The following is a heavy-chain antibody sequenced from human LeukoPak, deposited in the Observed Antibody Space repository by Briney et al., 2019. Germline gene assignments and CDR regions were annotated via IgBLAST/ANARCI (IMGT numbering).Heavy chain of an antibody. CDR3: AKDFHYDFWSAQTAIDP. V-gene: IGHV3-7*01. D-gene: IGHD3-3*01. CDR1: GFTFSSYW. Sequence: PGGSLRLSCAASGFTFSSYWMSWVRQAPGKGLEWVANIKQDGSEKYYVDSVKGRFTISRDNAKNSLYLQMNSLRAEDTAVYYCAKDFHYDFWSAQTAIDPWGQGTLVTVSS. CDR2: IKQDGSEK. J-gene: IGHJ5*02.